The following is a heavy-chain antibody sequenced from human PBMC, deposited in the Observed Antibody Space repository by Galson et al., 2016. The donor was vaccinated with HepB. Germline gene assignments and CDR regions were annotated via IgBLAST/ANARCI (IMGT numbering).Heavy chain of an antibody. J-gene: IGHJ6*02. V-gene: IGHV4-61*01. CDR1: GGSVSSTRYY. Sequence: ETLSLTCTVSGGSVSSTRYYWTWIRQPPGGGLEWIGYIFYSGITNYNPSLKSRVTISVDTSKKQFSLKLSSVTAADTAVYYCARDRPEGYSYGYGMDVWGQGTTVTASS. CDR2: IFYSGIT. CDR3: ARDRPEGYSYGYGMDV. D-gene: IGHD5-18*01.